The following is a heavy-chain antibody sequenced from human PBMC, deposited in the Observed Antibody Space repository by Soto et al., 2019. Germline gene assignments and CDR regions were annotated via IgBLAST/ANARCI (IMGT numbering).Heavy chain of an antibody. D-gene: IGHD3-3*01. CDR3: ARIDFWSGMDV. V-gene: IGHV3-74*01. CDR1: GFAFSSFW. J-gene: IGHJ6*02. CDR2: INSDGSST. Sequence: EVQLVDSGGGLVQPGGSLRVSCAASGFAFSSFWMYWFRQAPGKGLAWVSRINSDGSSTNYADSVRGRVTISRDNAKNTLYLQMNSLRAEDTAVYYCARIDFWSGMDVWGQGTTVTVSS.